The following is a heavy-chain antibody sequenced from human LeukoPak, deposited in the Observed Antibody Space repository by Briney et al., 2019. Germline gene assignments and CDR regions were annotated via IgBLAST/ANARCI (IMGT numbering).Heavy chain of an antibody. J-gene: IGHJ6*02. CDR1: GFTFSSYR. CDR2: ISSSSSYI. Sequence: PGGSLRLSCAASGFTFSSYRMTWVRQAPGKGLEWVSSISSSSSYIYYADSVKGRFTISRDSAKNSLYLQMNSLRAEDTAVYYCACEGRVDVWGQGTTVTVSS. CDR3: ACEGRVDV. V-gene: IGHV3-21*01.